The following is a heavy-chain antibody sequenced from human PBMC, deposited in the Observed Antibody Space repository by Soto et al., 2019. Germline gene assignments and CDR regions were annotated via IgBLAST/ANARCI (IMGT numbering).Heavy chain of an antibody. V-gene: IGHV3-23*01. D-gene: IGHD3-3*01. CDR2: ISGSGDNT. Sequence: GGSLRLSCAASGFTFSNYVMSWVRQAPGKGLEWVSSISGSGDNTYYADSVKGRFTISRDNAKNTLYLQMNSLRAEDTAVYYCARDRSDFWSGYYPKYYFDYWGQGTLVTVSS. J-gene: IGHJ4*02. CDR3: ARDRSDFWSGYYPKYYFDY. CDR1: GFTFSNYV.